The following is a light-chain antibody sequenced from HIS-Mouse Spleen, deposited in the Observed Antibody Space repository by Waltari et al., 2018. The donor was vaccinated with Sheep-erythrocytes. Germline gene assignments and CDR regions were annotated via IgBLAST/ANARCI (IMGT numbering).Light chain of an antibody. CDR3: CSYAGSYNHV. V-gene: IGLV2-11*01. CDR2: DVS. Sequence: QSALTQPRSVSGSPGQSVTISCTGTSSDVGGYNYVSWYQQHPGKAPKLMSYDVSKRPPGVPDRFSGSKAGNTASLTISGLQAEDEADYYCCSYAGSYNHVFATGTKVTVL. J-gene: IGLJ1*01. CDR1: SSDVGGYNY.